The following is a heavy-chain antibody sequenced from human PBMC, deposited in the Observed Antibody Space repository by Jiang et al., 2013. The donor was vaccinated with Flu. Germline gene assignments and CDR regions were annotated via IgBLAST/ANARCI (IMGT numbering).Heavy chain of an antibody. V-gene: IGHV4-39*07. J-gene: IGHJ3*02. CDR3: ARDSSGWSYDAFDI. D-gene: IGHD6-19*01. Sequence: GSGLVKPSETLSLTCTVSGGSISSSSYYWGWIRQPPGKGLEWIGSIYYSGSTYYNPSLKSRVTISVDTSKNQFSLKLSSVTAADTAVYYCARDSSGWSYDAFDIWGQGTMVTVSS. CDR2: IYYSGST. CDR1: GGSISSSSYY.